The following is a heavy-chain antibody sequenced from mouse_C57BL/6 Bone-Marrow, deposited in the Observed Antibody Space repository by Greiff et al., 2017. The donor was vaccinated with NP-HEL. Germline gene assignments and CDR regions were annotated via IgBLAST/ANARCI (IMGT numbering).Heavy chain of an antibody. Sequence: VQLQQPGAELVKPGASVKMSCKASGYTFTSYWITWVKQRPGQGLEWIGDIYPGSGSTNYNEKFKSKATLTVDTSSSTAYMQLSSLTSEDSAVYYCARKRTRGAWFAYWGQGTLVTVSA. CDR2: IYPGSGST. J-gene: IGHJ3*01. V-gene: IGHV1-55*01. CDR3: ARKRTRGAWFAY. CDR1: GYTFTSYW.